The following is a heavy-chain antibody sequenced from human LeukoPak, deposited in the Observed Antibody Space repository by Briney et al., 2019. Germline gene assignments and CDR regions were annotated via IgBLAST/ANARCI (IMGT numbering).Heavy chain of an antibody. J-gene: IGHJ4*02. CDR3: ARDGFVGAAEC. D-gene: IGHD6-13*01. CDR1: EFTFSGYW. V-gene: IGHV3-7*01. Sequence: GGSLRLSCAASEFTFSGYWMNWVRQAPGKGPEWVANINQDGSEKHYVDSVKGRFTISRDNAKNSLFLQMNSLRVEDTAVFYCARDGFVGAAECWGQGTLVTV. CDR2: INQDGSEK.